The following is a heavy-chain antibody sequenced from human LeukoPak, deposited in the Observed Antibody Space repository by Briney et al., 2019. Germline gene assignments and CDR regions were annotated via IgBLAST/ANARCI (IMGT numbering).Heavy chain of an antibody. CDR1: GFTFSSYD. Sequence: GGSLRLSCAASGFTFSSYDMHWVRQATGKGLEWVSAIGTAGDTYYPGSVTGRFTISRENAKNSSYLQMNSLRAGDTAVYYCARVLTARSGGYDAFDIWGQGTMVTVSS. CDR2: IGTAGDT. J-gene: IGHJ3*02. CDR3: ARVLTARSGGYDAFDI. V-gene: IGHV3-13*01. D-gene: IGHD6-25*01.